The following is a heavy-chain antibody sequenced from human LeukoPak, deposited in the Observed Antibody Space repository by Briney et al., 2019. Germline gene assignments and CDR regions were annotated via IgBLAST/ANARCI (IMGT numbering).Heavy chain of an antibody. Sequence: SENLSLTCTVSGGSISTYYWSWIRQPPGKGLEWIGYIYYSGSTNYNPSLKSRVTISVDTSKNQFSLKLSSVTAADTAVYYCARDKYYYDSSGSTDWYFDLWGRGTLVTVSS. CDR3: ARDKYYYDSSGSTDWYFDL. J-gene: IGHJ2*01. V-gene: IGHV4-59*01. D-gene: IGHD3-22*01. CDR1: GGSISTYY. CDR2: IYYSGST.